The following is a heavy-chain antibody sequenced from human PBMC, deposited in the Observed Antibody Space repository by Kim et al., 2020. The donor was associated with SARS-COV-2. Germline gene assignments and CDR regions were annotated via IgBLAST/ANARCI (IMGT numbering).Heavy chain of an antibody. V-gene: IGHV3-30-3*01. CDR3: ARAVTGTTPFT. CDR2: ISYDGSNK. D-gene: IGHD1-1*01. J-gene: IGHJ5*02. CDR1: GFTFSSYA. Sequence: GGSLRLSCAASGFTFSSYAMHWVRQAPGKGLEWVAVISYDGSNKYYADSVKGRFTISRDNSKNTLYLQMNSLRAEDTAVYYCARAVTGTTPFTWGRGTLVTVSS.